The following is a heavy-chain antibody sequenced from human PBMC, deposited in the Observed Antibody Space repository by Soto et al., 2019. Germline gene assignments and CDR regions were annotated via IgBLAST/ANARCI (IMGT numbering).Heavy chain of an antibody. J-gene: IGHJ1*01. CDR3: ARDTESNRYND. CDR1: GYPFSTSV. D-gene: IGHD1-20*01. V-gene: IGHV1-18*01. CDR2: IRPDNGNR. Sequence: ASVKVSCKTSGYPFSTSVISWVRQAPGQGLEWVGWIRPDNGNRKSAQRLQGRVTLTTDTSASTAYMELRSLTSDDTAMYYCARDTESNRYNDWGQGTLVTVSS.